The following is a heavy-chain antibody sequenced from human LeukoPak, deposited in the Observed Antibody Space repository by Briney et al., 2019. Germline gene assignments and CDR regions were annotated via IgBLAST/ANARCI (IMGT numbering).Heavy chain of an antibody. D-gene: IGHD5-18*01. J-gene: IGHJ4*02. CDR3: ARALDTSMSTSGFFDS. Sequence: ASVKVSCKTSGGTFSNYAISWVRQAPGQGLEWMGGIIPIFGTTHYAHRFQGRVTITADESTSTAYMDLSSLTSEDTAVYYCARALDTSMSTSGFFDSWGQGTLVTVSS. CDR2: IIPIFGTT. CDR1: GGTFSNYA. V-gene: IGHV1-69*13.